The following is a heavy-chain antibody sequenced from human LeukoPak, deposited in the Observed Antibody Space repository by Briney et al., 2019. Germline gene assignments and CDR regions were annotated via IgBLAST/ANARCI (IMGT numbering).Heavy chain of an antibody. Sequence: SETLSLTCTVSGGSISSYFWSWIRQPPGKGLEWIGYIYYSGSTNYNPSLKSRVTISVDTSKNQFSLKLSSVTAADTAVYYCARRRSSLSGYYYMDVWGKGTTVTVSS. D-gene: IGHD6-6*01. CDR3: ARRRSSLSGYYYMDV. CDR2: IYYSGST. J-gene: IGHJ6*03. CDR1: GGSISSYF. V-gene: IGHV4-59*08.